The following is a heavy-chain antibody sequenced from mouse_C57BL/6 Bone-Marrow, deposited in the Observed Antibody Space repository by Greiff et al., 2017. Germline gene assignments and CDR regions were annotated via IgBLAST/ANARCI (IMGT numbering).Heavy chain of an antibody. CDR1: GYTFTSFW. V-gene: IGHV1-69*01. CDR3: ARSLLRDWYFDV. D-gene: IGHD1-1*01. J-gene: IGHJ1*03. CDR2: IDPSDSYT. Sequence: QVQLQQPGAELVMPGASVKLSCKASGYTFTSFWMHWVKQRPGQGLEWIGEIDPSDSYTNYNQKFKGKSTLTVDKSSSTAYMQLSSLTSEDSAVYYCARSLLRDWYFDVWGTGTTVTVSS.